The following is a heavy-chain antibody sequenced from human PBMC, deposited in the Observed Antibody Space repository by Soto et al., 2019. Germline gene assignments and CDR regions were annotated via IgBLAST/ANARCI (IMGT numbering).Heavy chain of an antibody. D-gene: IGHD6-19*01. CDR3: ARVDSSGWYSGYYGMDV. CDR2: TYYRSKWYN. CDR1: GDGVSSNSAA. V-gene: IGHV6-1*01. Sequence: SQNRSLTCAISGDGVSSNSAAWNWIRQSPSRGLEWLGRTYYRSKWYNDYAVSVKSRITINPDTSKNQFSLQLNSVTPEDTAVYYCARVDSSGWYSGYYGMDVWAKGTTVTVSS. J-gene: IGHJ6*04.